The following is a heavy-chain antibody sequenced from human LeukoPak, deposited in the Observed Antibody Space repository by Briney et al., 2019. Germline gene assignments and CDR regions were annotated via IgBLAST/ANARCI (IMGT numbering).Heavy chain of an antibody. CDR2: ISNSGNTK. V-gene: IGHV3-48*03. CDR1: GFTFSNYE. J-gene: IGHJ4*02. CDR3: ARDSYYYDSSGYYFPGGFDY. D-gene: IGHD3-22*01. Sequence: GRSLRLSCAASGFTFSNYEMNWIRQAPGKGLEWISYISNSGNTKYYADSVKGRFTISRDNAKNSLYLQMNSLRAEDTAVYYCARDSYYYDSSGYYFPGGFDYWGQGTLVTVSS.